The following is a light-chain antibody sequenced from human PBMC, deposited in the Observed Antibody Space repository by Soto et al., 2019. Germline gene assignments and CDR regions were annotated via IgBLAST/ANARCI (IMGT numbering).Light chain of an antibody. V-gene: IGLV6-57*01. Sequence: NFMLTQPHSVSESPGKTVTISCTHSSGSIASNYVQWYQQRPGSSPTTVIYEDKQRPSGVPDRFSGSIDSSSNSASLTISGLKTEDEADYYCQSYDSSNPLVVFGGGTKLTVL. CDR1: SGSIASNY. J-gene: IGLJ2*01. CDR3: QSYDSSNPLVV. CDR2: EDK.